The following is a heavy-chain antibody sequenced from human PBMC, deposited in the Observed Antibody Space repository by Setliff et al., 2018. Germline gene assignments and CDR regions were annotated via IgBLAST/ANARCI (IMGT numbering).Heavy chain of an antibody. CDR1: GGSISSHY. D-gene: IGHD1-26*01. CDR2: IYYSGST. J-gene: IGHJ3*02. Sequence: SETLSLTCTVSGGSISSHYWSWIRQPPGKGLEWIGSIYYSGSTNYNPSLKSRVTISVDTSKNQFSLKLSSVTAADTAVYYCARDGSGSYQGTDAFDIWGQGTMVTVSS. CDR3: ARDGSGSYQGTDAFDI. V-gene: IGHV4-59*11.